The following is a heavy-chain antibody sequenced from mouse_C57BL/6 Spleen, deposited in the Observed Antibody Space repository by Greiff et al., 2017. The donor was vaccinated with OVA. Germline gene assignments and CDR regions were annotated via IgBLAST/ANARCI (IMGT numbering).Heavy chain of an antibody. V-gene: IGHV1-52*01. CDR3: ARRDYYGSSPFDV. Sequence: VQLQQPGAELVRPGSSVKLSCKASGYTFTSYWMHWVKQRPIQGLEWIGNIDPSDSETHYNQKFKDKATLTVDKSSSTAYLQLSSLTSEDSAVYNCARRDYYGSSPFDVWGTGTTVTVSA. CDR2: IDPSDSET. J-gene: IGHJ1*03. D-gene: IGHD1-1*01. CDR1: GYTFTSYW.